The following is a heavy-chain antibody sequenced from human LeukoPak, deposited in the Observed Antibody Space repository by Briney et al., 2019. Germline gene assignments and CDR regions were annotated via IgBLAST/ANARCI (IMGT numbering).Heavy chain of an antibody. D-gene: IGHD3-10*01. CDR2: ISYDGSNK. J-gene: IGHJ6*04. CDR3: ASSMVRGVTYYYYGMDV. Sequence: GRSLRLSCAASGFTSSSYAMHWVRQAPGKGLEWVAVISYDGSNKYYADSVKGRFTISRDNSKNTLYLQMNSLRAEDTAVYYCASSMVRGVTYYYYGMDVWGKGTTVTVSS. V-gene: IGHV3-30*04. CDR1: GFTSSSYA.